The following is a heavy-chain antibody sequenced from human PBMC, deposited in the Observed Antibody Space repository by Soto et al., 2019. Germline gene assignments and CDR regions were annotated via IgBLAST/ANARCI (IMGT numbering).Heavy chain of an antibody. Sequence: QVQLVQSGAEVKKPGSSVKVSCKASGGTFISYAISWVRQAPGQGLEWMGGIIPSFGTANYAQKFQGRVTITADESTSTAYMERSSLRSEDTAVYYCARDYYDSSGYYYYYYGIDVWGQGTPVTVSS. D-gene: IGHD3-22*01. CDR2: IIPSFGTA. J-gene: IGHJ6*02. CDR3: ARDYYDSSGYYYYYYGIDV. CDR1: GGTFISYA. V-gene: IGHV1-69*01.